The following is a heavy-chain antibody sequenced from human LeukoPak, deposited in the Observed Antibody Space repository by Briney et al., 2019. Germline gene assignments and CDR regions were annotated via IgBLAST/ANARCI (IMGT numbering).Heavy chain of an antibody. CDR2: ISSSSSYI. D-gene: IGHD3-22*01. CDR1: GFTFSSYS. V-gene: IGHV3-21*01. J-gene: IGHJ4*02. CDR3: ARVGVYYDSSGPNDY. Sequence: GGSLRLSCAASGFTFSSYSMNWVRQAPGKGLEWVSSISSSSSYIYYADSVKGRFTISRDNAKNSLYLQMNSLRAEDTAVYYCARVGVYYDSSGPNDYWGQGTLVTVSS.